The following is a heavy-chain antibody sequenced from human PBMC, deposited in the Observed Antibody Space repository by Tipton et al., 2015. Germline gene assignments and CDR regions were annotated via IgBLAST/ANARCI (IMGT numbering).Heavy chain of an antibody. J-gene: IGHJ4*02. CDR2: LYFSGTT. CDR3: ARARGRHGGLFDS. D-gene: IGHD4-23*01. Sequence: TLSLTCTVSGDSINSYYWAWIRQPPGKGLEWIGSLYFSGTTYYNPSLKSRVTISIDRFKNQFSLKLSSVTAADTAVYYCARARGRHGGLFDSWGQGILVTVSS. V-gene: IGHV4-39*01. CDR1: GDSINSYY.